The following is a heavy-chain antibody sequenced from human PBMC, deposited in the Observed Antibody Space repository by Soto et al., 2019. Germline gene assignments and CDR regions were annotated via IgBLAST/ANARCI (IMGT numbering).Heavy chain of an antibody. CDR2: INPNSGGT. CDR1: GYTFTGYY. D-gene: IGHD2-21*02. V-gene: IGHV1-2*02. CDR3: ARDRRHLKHIVVVTAIPLIPNSYYYYGMDV. Sequence: GASVKVSCKASGYTFTGYYMHWVRQAPGQGLEWMGWINPNSGGTNYAQKFQGRVTMTRDTSTSTVYMELSSLRSEDTAVYYCARDRRHLKHIVVVTAIPLIPNSYYYYGMDVWGQGTTVTVSS. J-gene: IGHJ6*02.